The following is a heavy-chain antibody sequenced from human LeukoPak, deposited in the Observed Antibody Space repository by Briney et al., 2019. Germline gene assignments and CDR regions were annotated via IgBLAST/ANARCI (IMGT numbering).Heavy chain of an antibody. CDR3: ARDGIQHYYDSSGYFPFDY. Sequence: NPSETLSLTCTVSGGSISRYYWSWIRQPPGRGLEWIGYKDYSGSTNYNRSLKSRVTISVDTSKNQFSLKLSSVTAADTAVYYCARDGIQHYYDSSGYFPFDYWGQGTLVTVSS. CDR1: GGSISRYY. J-gene: IGHJ4*02. V-gene: IGHV4-59*12. D-gene: IGHD3-22*01. CDR2: KDYSGST.